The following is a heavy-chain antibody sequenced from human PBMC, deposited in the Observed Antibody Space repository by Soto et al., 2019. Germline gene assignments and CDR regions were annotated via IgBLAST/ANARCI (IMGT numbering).Heavy chain of an antibody. V-gene: IGHV4-59*08. J-gene: IGHJ4*02. Sequence: SETLSLTCIVSGGSMSSYYWGWFRQPPGKGLEWIGYIYYTGTTTYHPSLKSRVTISIDTSRNQFSLKLTSVTAADTAVYYCARPGGSGWFYFDSWGQGSQVTVSS. D-gene: IGHD6-13*01. CDR1: GGSMSSYY. CDR2: IYYTGTT. CDR3: ARPGGSGWFYFDS.